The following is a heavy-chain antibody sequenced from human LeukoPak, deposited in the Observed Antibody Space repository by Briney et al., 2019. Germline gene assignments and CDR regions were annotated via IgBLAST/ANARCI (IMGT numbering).Heavy chain of an antibody. J-gene: IGHJ4*02. CDR1: GFTFSSYS. V-gene: IGHV3-21*01. CDR2: ISSSSSYI. Sequence: GGSLRLSCAASGFTFSSYSMNWVRQAPGKGLEWVSSISSSSSYIYCADSVKGRFTISRDNAKNSLYLQMNSLRAEDTAVYYCARDSGYGGYDYWGQGTLVTVSS. CDR3: ARDSGYGGYDY. D-gene: IGHD5-12*01.